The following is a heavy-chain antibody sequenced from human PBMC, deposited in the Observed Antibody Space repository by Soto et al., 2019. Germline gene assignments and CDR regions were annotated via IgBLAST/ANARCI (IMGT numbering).Heavy chain of an antibody. J-gene: IGHJ4*02. D-gene: IGHD3-22*01. V-gene: IGHV3-53*01. CDR2: IYPAGPT. Sequence: GGSLRLSCAASGFTVSGMFMNWVRQAPGKGLEWVSVIYPAGPTYYADSVKGRFTISRDNSKNTLYLQMNSLRAEDTAVYYCAKDGAFTMIVVVSGFDYWGQGTLVTVSS. CDR1: GFTVSGMF. CDR3: AKDGAFTMIVVVSGFDY.